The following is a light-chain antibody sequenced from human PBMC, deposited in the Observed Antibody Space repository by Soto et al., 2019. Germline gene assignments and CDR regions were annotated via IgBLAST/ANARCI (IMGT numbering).Light chain of an antibody. CDR2: DAS. Sequence: DIQMTQSPSTLSASVGDRVTITCRASQSISSWLAWYQQKPGKAPKLLIYDASSLESGVPQRFSGSGSGTEFTLTISSLQPDDFATYYSQQYYNDLRFGQGSKVAI. CDR1: QSISSW. CDR3: QQYYNDLR. J-gene: IGKJ1*01. V-gene: IGKV1-5*01.